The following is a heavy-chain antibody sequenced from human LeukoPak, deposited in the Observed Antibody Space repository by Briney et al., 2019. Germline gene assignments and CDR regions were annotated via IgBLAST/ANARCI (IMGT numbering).Heavy chain of an antibody. Sequence: SQTLSLTCTVSGGSTRSGAYYWTWIRQHPGKGLEWIGYIFDSGTTYYNPSLLSRITISIDTSKNQFSLKLTSVTTADTAVYYCARGRFDYILDYWGQGTLFTVSS. V-gene: IGHV4-31*03. CDR3: ARGRFDYILDY. CDR2: IFDSGTT. CDR1: GGSTRSGAYY. D-gene: IGHD4-11*01. J-gene: IGHJ4*02.